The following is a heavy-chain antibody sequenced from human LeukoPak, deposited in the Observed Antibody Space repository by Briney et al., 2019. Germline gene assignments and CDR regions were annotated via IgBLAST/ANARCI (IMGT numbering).Heavy chain of an antibody. CDR3: ARDKIVGATHFDY. J-gene: IGHJ4*02. CDR1: GFTFSSYS. CDR2: IKQDGSEK. V-gene: IGHV3-7*01. D-gene: IGHD1-26*01. Sequence: GGPLRLSCAASGFTFSSYSMNWVRQAPGKGREWVANIKQDGSEKYYVDSVKGRFTISRDNAKNSLYLQMNSLRAEDTAVYYCARDKIVGATHFDYWGQGTLVTVSS.